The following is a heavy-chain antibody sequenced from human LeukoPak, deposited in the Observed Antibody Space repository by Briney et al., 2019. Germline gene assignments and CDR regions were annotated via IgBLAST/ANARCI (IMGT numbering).Heavy chain of an antibody. V-gene: IGHV3-23*01. CDR1: GFTFSSYA. CDR3: AKVLSGSQDY. Sequence: GGSLRLSCAASGFTFSSYAMSWVRQAPGKGLEWVSTIGGGGESTYYADSVKGRFTITRDNSKNTVYLQMNSLRAEDAAVYYCAKVLSGSQDYWGQGTLVTVFS. CDR2: IGGGGEST. J-gene: IGHJ4*02. D-gene: IGHD1-20*01.